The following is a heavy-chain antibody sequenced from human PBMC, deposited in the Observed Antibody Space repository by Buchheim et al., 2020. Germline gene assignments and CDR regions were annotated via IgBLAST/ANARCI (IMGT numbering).Heavy chain of an antibody. J-gene: IGHJ6*02. CDR2: IYYSGST. CDR3: ARGRRYDFWSGYYQRDYYYGMDV. CDR1: GGSISSSSYY. D-gene: IGHD3-3*01. Sequence: QLQLQESGPGLVKPSETLSLTCTVSGGSISSSSYYWGWIRQPPGKGLEWIGSIYYSGSTYSNPSLKSRVTISVDPSKHQFPLKLSSVTAADTAVYYCARGRRYDFWSGYYQRDYYYGMDVWGEGTT. V-gene: IGHV4-39*01.